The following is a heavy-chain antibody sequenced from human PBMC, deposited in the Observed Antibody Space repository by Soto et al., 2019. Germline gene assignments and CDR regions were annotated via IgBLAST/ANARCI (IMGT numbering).Heavy chain of an antibody. J-gene: IGHJ4*02. CDR1: GFPFSSYG. CDR2: ISYDGSNK. Sequence: QVQLVESGGGVVQPGRSLRLSCAASGFPFSSYGMHWVREAPGKGLERVAVISYDGSNKYYADSVKGRFTISRDNSASTLYLKMNSLRPEDTALYYCVGGQYYFDYRGQGTMVTVSP. D-gene: IGHD3-10*01. CDR3: VGGQYYFDY. V-gene: IGHV3-30*03.